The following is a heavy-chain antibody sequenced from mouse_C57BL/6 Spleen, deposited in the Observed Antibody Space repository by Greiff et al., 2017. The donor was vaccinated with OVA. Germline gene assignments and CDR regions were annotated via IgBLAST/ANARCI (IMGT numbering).Heavy chain of an antibody. CDR2: INPNNGGT. V-gene: IGHV1-18*01. CDR3: ARSHYYGSTQGYYFDY. J-gene: IGHJ2*01. Sequence: EVQLQESGPELVKPGASVKIPCKASGYTFTDYNMDWVKQSHGKSLEWIGDINPNNGGTIYNQKFKGKVTLTVDKSSSTASMELRSLTSEDTAVYYCARSHYYGSTQGYYFDYWGQGTTLTVSS. CDR1: GYTFTDYN. D-gene: IGHD1-1*01.